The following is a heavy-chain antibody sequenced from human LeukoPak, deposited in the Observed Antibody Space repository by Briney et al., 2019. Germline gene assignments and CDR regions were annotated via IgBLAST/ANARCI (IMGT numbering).Heavy chain of an antibody. J-gene: IGHJ4*02. Sequence: SETLSLTCTVSGGSISSSSYYWGWIRQPPGTGLEWIGSIYYSGSTYYNPSLKSRVTISVDTSKNQFSLKLSSVTAADTAVYYCARELTVLRYFDWLYYFDYWGQGTLVTVSS. V-gene: IGHV4-39*02. CDR2: IYYSGST. CDR1: GGSISSSSYY. D-gene: IGHD3-9*01. CDR3: ARELTVLRYFDWLYYFDY.